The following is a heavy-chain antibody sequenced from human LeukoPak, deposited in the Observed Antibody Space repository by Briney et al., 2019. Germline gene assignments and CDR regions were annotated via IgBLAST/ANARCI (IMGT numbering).Heavy chain of an antibody. CDR3: ARDPLRDYDSSGLFDY. V-gene: IGHV4-31*03. J-gene: IGHJ4*02. CDR2: IHYSGST. D-gene: IGHD3-22*01. Sequence: PSETLSLTCTVSGGSISSGGYYWSWIRQHPGKGLEWIGYIHYSGSTYYNPSLKSRVTISVDTSKNQFSLKLSSVTAADTAVYYCARDPLRDYDSSGLFDYWGQGTLVTVSS. CDR1: GGSISSGGYY.